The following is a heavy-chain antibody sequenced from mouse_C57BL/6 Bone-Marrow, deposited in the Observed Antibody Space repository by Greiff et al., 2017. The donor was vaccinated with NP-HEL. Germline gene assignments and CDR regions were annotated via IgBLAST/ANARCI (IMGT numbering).Heavy chain of an antibody. Sequence: QVQLQQPGAELVKPGASVKLSCKASGYTFTSYWMHWLKQRPGQGLEWIGMIHPNSGSTNYNEKFKSKATLTVDKSSSTAYMQLSSLTSEDSAVDYCASHYYGSSYWYFDVWGTGTTVTVSS. CDR2: IHPNSGST. D-gene: IGHD1-1*01. CDR3: ASHYYGSSYWYFDV. CDR1: GYTFTSYW. J-gene: IGHJ1*03. V-gene: IGHV1-64*01.